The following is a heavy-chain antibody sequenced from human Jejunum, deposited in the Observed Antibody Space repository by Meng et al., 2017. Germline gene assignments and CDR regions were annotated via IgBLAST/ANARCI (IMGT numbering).Heavy chain of an antibody. CDR2: INTNTGNS. Sequence: QVQHGQSGSEMQKPRASVMVSCKASGYIFTKHAMNWVRPAPGQGLEWMGWINTNTGNSNYAQGFTGRFVFSVDTSVSTAYLQINNLRAEDTAVYYCAKTGYSGYDLDYWGQGTLVTVSS. CDR1: GYIFTKHA. J-gene: IGHJ4*02. D-gene: IGHD5-12*01. CDR3: AKTGYSGYDLDY. V-gene: IGHV7-4-1*02.